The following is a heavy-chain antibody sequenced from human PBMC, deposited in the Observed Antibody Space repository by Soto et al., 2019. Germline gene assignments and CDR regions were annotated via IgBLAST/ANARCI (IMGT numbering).Heavy chain of an antibody. V-gene: IGHV1-3*01. D-gene: IGHD2-2*01. CDR1: GYTFTSYA. Sequence: ASVKVSCKASGYTFTSYAMHWVRQAPGQRLEWMGWINAGNGNTKYSQKFQGRVTITRDTSASTAYMELSSLRSEDTAVYYCAREGGYCSSTSCYSNWGQGTLVTVSS. CDR3: AREGGYCSSTSCYSN. J-gene: IGHJ4*02. CDR2: INAGNGNT.